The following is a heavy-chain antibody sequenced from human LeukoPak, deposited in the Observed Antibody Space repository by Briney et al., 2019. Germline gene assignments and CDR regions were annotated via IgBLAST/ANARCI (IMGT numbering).Heavy chain of an antibody. CDR2: MYYSGST. Sequence: SETLSLTCTASGGSMRGYYWSWIRQPPGKGLQWIAYMYYSGSTNYNPSLKSRVTISVDTSKNQFSLKLSSVTAADTAVYYCARVNDYYDSTSYYYFAFDIWGQGTMVTVSA. CDR1: GGSMRGYY. V-gene: IGHV4-59*01. D-gene: IGHD3-22*01. CDR3: ARVNDYYDSTSYYYFAFDI. J-gene: IGHJ3*02.